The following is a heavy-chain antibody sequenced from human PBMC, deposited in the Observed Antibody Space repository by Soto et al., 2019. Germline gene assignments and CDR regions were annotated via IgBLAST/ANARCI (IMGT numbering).Heavy chain of an antibody. V-gene: IGHV4-39*01. CDR3: ARRMVRGVITPFDY. J-gene: IGHJ4*02. CDR2: IYYSGST. CDR1: GGSISSSSYY. D-gene: IGHD3-10*01. Sequence: QLQLQESGPGLVKPSETLSLTCTVSGGSISSSSYYWGWIRQPPGKGLEWIGSIYYSGSTYYNPSLKSRVTISVDTSKNQCSLKLSSVTAADTAVYYCARRMVRGVITPFDYWGQGTLVTVSS.